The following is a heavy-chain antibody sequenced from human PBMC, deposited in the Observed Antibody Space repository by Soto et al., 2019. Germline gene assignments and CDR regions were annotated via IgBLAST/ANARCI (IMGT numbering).Heavy chain of an antibody. Sequence: PSETLSLTFAVSVFSMSSGNYWGWIRKHPGKGLEWIGSVYHGGNTYYNPSLKSRVSISIDLSKNQFSLKLTSVTAADTAAYYCARARWYDAFNVWGQGTVVTASS. V-gene: IGHV4-38-2*01. CDR2: VYHGGNT. D-gene: IGHD2-15*01. CDR1: VFSMSSGNY. CDR3: ARARWYDAFNV. J-gene: IGHJ3*01.